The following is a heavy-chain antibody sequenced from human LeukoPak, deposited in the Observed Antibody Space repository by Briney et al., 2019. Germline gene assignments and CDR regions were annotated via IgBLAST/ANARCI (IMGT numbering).Heavy chain of an antibody. V-gene: IGHV1-69*04. D-gene: IGHD1-1*01. J-gene: IGHJ4*02. CDR1: GGTFSSYA. Sequence: SVKVSCKASGGTFSSYAISWVRQAPGQGLEWMGRIIPILGIANYAQKLQGRVTMTTDTSTSTAYMELRSLRSDDTAVYYCARDRYALDYWGQGTLVTVSS. CDR2: IIPILGIA. CDR3: ARDRYALDY.